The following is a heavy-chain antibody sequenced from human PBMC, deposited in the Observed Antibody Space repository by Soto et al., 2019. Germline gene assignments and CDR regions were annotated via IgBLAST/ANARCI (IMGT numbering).Heavy chain of an antibody. V-gene: IGHV3-23*01. CDR2: ITGDNSAT. Sequence: PGGSLRLSCAASGFIFSNYAISWVRQAPGKGLEWVSAITGDNSATYYANSVRGRFTISRDNSKNTVYLQMNSLRAEDTALYYCTKDLPARPTPGMDVWGQGTTVTVSS. CDR3: TKDLPARPTPGMDV. CDR1: GFIFSNYA. D-gene: IGHD6-6*01. J-gene: IGHJ6*02.